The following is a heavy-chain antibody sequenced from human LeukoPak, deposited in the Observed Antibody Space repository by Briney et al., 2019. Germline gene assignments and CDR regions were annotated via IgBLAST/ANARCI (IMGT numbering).Heavy chain of an antibody. CDR1: GGSISNYY. Sequence: SETLSLTCTVSGGSISNYYWSWLRQPPGKGREGSRYISYIGNTNHSPSLKSRVTISIDTSENQLSLKLSSVPAADTAVYYCARAKGYTYGRDFYFYYGMDVWGQGTTVTVSS. CDR2: ISYIGNT. D-gene: IGHD5-18*01. J-gene: IGHJ6*02. V-gene: IGHV4-59*13. CDR3: ARAKGYTYGRDFYFYYGMDV.